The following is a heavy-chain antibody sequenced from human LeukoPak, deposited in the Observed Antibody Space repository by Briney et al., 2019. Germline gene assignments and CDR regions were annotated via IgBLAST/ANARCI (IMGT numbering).Heavy chain of an antibody. J-gene: IGHJ6*03. CDR1: GGSISSSSYY. CDR2: IYYSGST. D-gene: IGHD4-11*01. V-gene: IGHV4-39*01. Sequence: SETLSLTCTVSGGSISSSSYYWGWIRQPPGKGLEWLGSIYYSGSTYYNPSLKSRVTISVDTSKNQFSLKLSSVTAADTAVYYCARVSNYGAYNYYYMDVWGKGTTVTVSS. CDR3: ARVSNYGAYNYYYMDV.